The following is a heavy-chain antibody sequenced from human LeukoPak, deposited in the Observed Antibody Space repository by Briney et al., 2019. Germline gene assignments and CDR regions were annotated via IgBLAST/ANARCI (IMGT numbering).Heavy chain of an antibody. CDR3: ARQEFGVAAAGTKKGDY. CDR2: INHSGST. CDR1: GGSFSGYY. D-gene: IGHD6-13*01. J-gene: IGHJ4*02. V-gene: IGHV4-34*01. Sequence: FETLPLTCAVYGGSFSGYYWSWIRQPPGKGLEWIGEINHSGSTNYNPSLKSRVTISEDTSKNQFSLKLSSVTAADTAVYYCARQEFGVAAAGTKKGDYWGQGTLVTVAS.